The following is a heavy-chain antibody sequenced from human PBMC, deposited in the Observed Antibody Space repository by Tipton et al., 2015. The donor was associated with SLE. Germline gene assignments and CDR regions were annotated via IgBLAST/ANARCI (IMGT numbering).Heavy chain of an antibody. CDR1: GGSISSGSYY. Sequence: LRLSCTVSGGSISSGSYYWSWIRQPAGKGLEWIGRIYTSGSTNYNPSLKSRVTISVDTSKNQFSLKLSSVTAADTAVYYCARAGEGVFDYWGQGTLVTASS. CDR3: ARAGEGVFDY. J-gene: IGHJ4*02. D-gene: IGHD3-10*01. CDR2: IYTSGST. V-gene: IGHV4-61*02.